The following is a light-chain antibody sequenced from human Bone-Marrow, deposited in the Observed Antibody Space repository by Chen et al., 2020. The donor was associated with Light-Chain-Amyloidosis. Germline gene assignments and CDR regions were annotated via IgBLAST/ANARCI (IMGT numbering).Light chain of an antibody. CDR1: GLPNQY. CDR2: KDT. Sequence: SSELTPPPSMSVSPGQTARTTCSGDGLPNQYAYWYQQKPGQPPVLVIYKDTERPSGIPERFSGSTSGTTVTLTISGVQAEDEADYYCQSPDSSATYLFGTGTKVTVL. CDR3: QSPDSSATYL. V-gene: IGLV3-25*03. J-gene: IGLJ1*01.